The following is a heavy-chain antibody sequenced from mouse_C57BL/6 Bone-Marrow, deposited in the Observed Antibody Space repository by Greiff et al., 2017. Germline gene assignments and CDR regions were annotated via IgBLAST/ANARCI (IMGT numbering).Heavy chain of an antibody. J-gene: IGHJ4*01. CDR1: GFTFSSYA. CDR2: ISDGGSYT. V-gene: IGHV5-4*01. Sequence: EVQLVESGGGLVKPGGSLKLSCAASGFTFSSYAMSWVRQTPEKRLEWVATISDGGSYTYYPDNVKCRFTISRDNAKNNLYLQMSHLKSEDTAMYYCAREAGKAMDYWGQGTSVTVSS. D-gene: IGHD4-1*01. CDR3: AREAGKAMDY.